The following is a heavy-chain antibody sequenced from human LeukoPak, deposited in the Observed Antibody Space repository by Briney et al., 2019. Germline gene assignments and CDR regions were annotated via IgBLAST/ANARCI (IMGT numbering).Heavy chain of an antibody. CDR1: GGTFSSYA. D-gene: IGHD2-15*01. V-gene: IGHV1-69*05. J-gene: IGHJ4*02. CDR3: AGVYCSGGGCYEYYFDY. Sequence: WASVKVSCKASGGTFSSYAISWVRQAPGQGLKWMGGIIPIFGTANYAQKFQGRVTITTDESTSTAYMELSSLRSEDTAVYYCAGVYCSGGGCYEYYFDYWGQGTLVTVSS. CDR2: IIPIFGTA.